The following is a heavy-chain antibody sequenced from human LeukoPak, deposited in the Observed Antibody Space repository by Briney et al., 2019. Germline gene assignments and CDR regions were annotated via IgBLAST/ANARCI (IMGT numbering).Heavy chain of an antibody. Sequence: GGSLRLSCAASGFSFSSYLMHLFRQAPGKWLEWVALIGFEVSRKYYGDSVKGRFTISRDNSKNTLYLQMNSLSDEDTAVYFCARERLENCHDDSCPDAFDIWGQGTMVTVSS. CDR1: GFSFSSYL. V-gene: IGHV3-33*01. J-gene: IGHJ3*02. D-gene: IGHD2-15*01. CDR3: ARERLENCHDDSCPDAFDI. CDR2: IGFEVSRK.